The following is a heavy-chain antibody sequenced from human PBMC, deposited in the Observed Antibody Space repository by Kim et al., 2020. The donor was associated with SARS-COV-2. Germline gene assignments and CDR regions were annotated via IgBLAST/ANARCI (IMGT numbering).Heavy chain of an antibody. CDR2: TIPLLDSI. Sequence: SVKVSCKVSGGSFRSYGLHWVRQAPGHGLEWVGRTIPLLDSIDYAQRFQGRVTITADESTATAYLEMRSLTFEDTATYYCATTRDRDSSSYGMDVWGRG. V-gene: IGHV1-69*11. CDR1: GGSFRSYG. D-gene: IGHD1-1*01. J-gene: IGHJ6*02. CDR3: ATTRDRDSSSYGMDV.